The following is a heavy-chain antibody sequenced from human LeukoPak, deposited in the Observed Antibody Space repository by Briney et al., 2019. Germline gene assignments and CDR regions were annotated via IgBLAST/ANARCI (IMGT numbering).Heavy chain of an antibody. CDR2: ISAYNGNT. D-gene: IGHD3-10*01. J-gene: IGHJ4*02. V-gene: IGHV1-18*01. CDR1: GGTFSSYA. Sequence: GASVKVSCKASGGTFSSYAISWVRQAPGQGLEWMGWISAYNGNTNYAQKLQGRVTMTTDTSTSTAYMELRSLRSDDTAVYYCAREASPKDYYYGSGSYGLDYWGQGTLVTVSS. CDR3: AREASPKDYYYGSGSYGLDY.